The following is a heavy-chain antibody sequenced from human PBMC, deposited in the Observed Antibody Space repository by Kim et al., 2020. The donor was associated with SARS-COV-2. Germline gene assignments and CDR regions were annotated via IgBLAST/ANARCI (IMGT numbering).Heavy chain of an antibody. CDR2: INAGNGNT. J-gene: IGHJ5*02. Sequence: ASVKVSCKASGYTFTSYAMHWVRQAPGQRLEWMGWINAGNGNTKYSQKFQGRVTITRDTSASTAYMELSSLRSEDTAVYYCARGDPRIAVAGTSTFGPWGQGTLVTVSS. CDR3: ARGDPRIAVAGTSTFGP. CDR1: GYTFTSYA. V-gene: IGHV1-3*01. D-gene: IGHD6-19*01.